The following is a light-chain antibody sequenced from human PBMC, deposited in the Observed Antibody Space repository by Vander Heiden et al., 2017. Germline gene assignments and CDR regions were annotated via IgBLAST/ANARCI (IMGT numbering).Light chain of an antibody. CDR1: SSNIGSNT. J-gene: IGLJ3*02. Sequence: QSVLTQPPSASGTPGQTVTISCSGSSSNIGSNTVNWYQQLPGTAPKLLIYSNNQRPSGVPDRFSGSKSGTSASLAISGLQSEDEADYYCAAWDDSLNVHWVFGGWTKLTVL. CDR3: AAWDDSLNVHWV. V-gene: IGLV1-44*01. CDR2: SNN.